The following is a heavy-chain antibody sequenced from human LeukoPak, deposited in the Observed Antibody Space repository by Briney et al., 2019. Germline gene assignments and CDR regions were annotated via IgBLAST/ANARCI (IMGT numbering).Heavy chain of an antibody. CDR3: AKVRYTYGPFYDF. CDR1: GFTFSNSD. J-gene: IGHJ4*02. Sequence: GVSLRPSCAGSGFTFSNSDKSWVRQAPGKGLEWVATINTSGGTTYYADSVKGQFTISRDNSRNTLYLQMNSLRAEDTAVYYCAKVRYTYGPFYDFWGQGTLVTVSS. V-gene: IGHV3-23*01. CDR2: INTSGGTT. D-gene: IGHD5-18*01.